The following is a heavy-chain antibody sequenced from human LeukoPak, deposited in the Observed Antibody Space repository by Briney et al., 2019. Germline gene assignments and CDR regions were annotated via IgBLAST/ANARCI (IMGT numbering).Heavy chain of an antibody. CDR2: MNPNSGNT. CDR3: ARGSDIVVVPAAIRSSTAFDI. D-gene: IGHD2-2*02. Sequence: ASVKVSCKASGYTFTSYDINWVRQATGQGLEWMGWMNPNSGNTGYAQKFQGRVTMTRNTSISTAYMELSSLRSEDTAVYYCARGSDIVVVPAAIRSSTAFDIWGQGTMVTVSS. CDR1: GYTFTSYD. V-gene: IGHV1-8*01. J-gene: IGHJ3*02.